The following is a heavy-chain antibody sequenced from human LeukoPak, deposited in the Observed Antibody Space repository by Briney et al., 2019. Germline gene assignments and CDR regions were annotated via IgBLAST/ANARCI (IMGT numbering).Heavy chain of an antibody. D-gene: IGHD3-3*01. CDR1: GFTFSSYT. Sequence: PGGSLRLSCAASGFTFSSYTMNWVRQAPGKGLEWVSSISSSSTYIYYADSLKGRFTISRDNAKNSLYLQMNSLRAEDTAVYYCVRWSGTYPLYYLDYWGQGTLVTVSS. J-gene: IGHJ4*02. V-gene: IGHV3-21*01. CDR2: ISSSSTYI. CDR3: VRWSGTYPLYYLDY.